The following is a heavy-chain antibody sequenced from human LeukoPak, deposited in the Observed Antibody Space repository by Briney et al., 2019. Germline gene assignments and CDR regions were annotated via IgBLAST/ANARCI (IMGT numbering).Heavy chain of an antibody. D-gene: IGHD6-19*01. Sequence: GGSLRLSCAASGFSFSNYGMHWVRQAPGKGLEWVAVTWHDGSTEFYADSVKGRFSISRDDSKNTMYLQMNSLRVEDTALYYCAKDDRGGWSGYFDFWGQGTLVTVSS. CDR2: TWHDGSTE. CDR3: AKDDRGGWSGYFDF. J-gene: IGHJ4*02. CDR1: GFSFSNYG. V-gene: IGHV3-33*06.